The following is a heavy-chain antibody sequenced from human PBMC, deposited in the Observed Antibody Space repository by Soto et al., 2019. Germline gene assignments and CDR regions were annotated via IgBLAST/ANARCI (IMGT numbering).Heavy chain of an antibody. Sequence: GGSLRLSCAVSGFPFSFYGFHWVRQSPGKGLEWLGVIVSDGSAIYHADSLEGRFFISRDNSKDTLYLQMNSLRVEDTAVYYCARDHSLGGYSYGRFDCWGQGTLVTVPA. J-gene: IGHJ4*02. CDR2: IVSDGSAI. CDR1: GFPFSFYG. CDR3: ARDHSLGGYSYGRFDC. V-gene: IGHV3-33*01. D-gene: IGHD5-18*01.